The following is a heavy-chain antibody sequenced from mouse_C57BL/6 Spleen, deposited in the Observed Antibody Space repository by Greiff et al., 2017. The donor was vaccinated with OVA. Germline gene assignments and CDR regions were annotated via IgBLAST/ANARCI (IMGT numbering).Heavy chain of an antibody. V-gene: IGHV1-80*01. J-gene: IGHJ3*01. D-gene: IGHD3-2*02. Sequence: VKLMESGAELVKPGASVKISCKASGYAFSSYWMNWVKQRPGKGLEWIGQIYPGDGDTNYNGKFKGKATLTADKSSSTAYMQLSSLTSEDSAVYFCASQTAQAKAWFAYWGQGTLVTVSA. CDR3: ASQTAQAKAWFAY. CDR2: IYPGDGDT. CDR1: GYAFSSYW.